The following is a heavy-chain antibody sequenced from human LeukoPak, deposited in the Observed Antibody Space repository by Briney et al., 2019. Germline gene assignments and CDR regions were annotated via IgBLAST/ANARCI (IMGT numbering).Heavy chain of an antibody. V-gene: IGHV3-7*01. CDR1: GFTFSSYW. CDR2: VNHDGSEK. CDR3: ARDQLYCGGPTCYRTGDDS. J-gene: IGHJ4*02. D-gene: IGHD2-2*02. Sequence: PGGSLRLSCAASGFTFSSYWMNWVRQAPGKGLEWVANVNHDGSEKYYIDSVKGRFTISRDNAKNSLYLQMNSLRAEDTAVYYCARDQLYCGGPTCYRTGDDSWGQGTLVTVSS.